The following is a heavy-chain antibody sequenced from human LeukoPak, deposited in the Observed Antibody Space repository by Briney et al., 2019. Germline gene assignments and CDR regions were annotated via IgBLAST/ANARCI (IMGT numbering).Heavy chain of an antibody. V-gene: IGHV3-30*18. CDR2: ISYDGSNK. D-gene: IGHD3-22*01. J-gene: IGHJ4*02. CDR1: GFXFSSYG. Sequence: GGSLRLSCAASGFXFSSYGMHWVRQAPGKGLEWVAVISYDGSNKYYGDSVKGRFTISRDNSKYTLSLQMNSLRAEDTAVYYCAKDRGSYYYDSFDYWGQGTLVTVSS. CDR3: AKDRGSYYYDSFDY.